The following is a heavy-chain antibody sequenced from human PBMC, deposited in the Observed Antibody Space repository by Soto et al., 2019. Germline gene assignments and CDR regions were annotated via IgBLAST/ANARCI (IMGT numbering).Heavy chain of an antibody. V-gene: IGHV4-31*03. CDR2: IYYSGTT. CDR3: ASQATGWYPDY. CDR1: GGSISSGGYY. J-gene: IGHJ4*02. D-gene: IGHD6-19*01. Sequence: SETLSLTCNVSGGSISSGGYYWSWIRQHPGKGLEWIGYIYYSGTTYYNPSLKSRLTISVDTSKNQISLKLSSVTAADTAVYYCASQATGWYPDYWGQGTLVTVSS.